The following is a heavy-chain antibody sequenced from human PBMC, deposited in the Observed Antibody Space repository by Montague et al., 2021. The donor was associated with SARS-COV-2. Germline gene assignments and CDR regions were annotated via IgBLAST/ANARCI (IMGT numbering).Heavy chain of an antibody. D-gene: IGHD1/OR15-1a*01. V-gene: IGHV3-48*02. CDR2: FSGSSTKM. CDR3: ARDAGYNWNTEAYALDM. Sequence: SLRLSCAASGFSLSSYSMNWVRQAPGKGLEWVSYFSGSSTKMNFADSVKGRFTISRDIAKNSLYLQMDSLTDEDTAVYCCARDAGYNWNTEAYALDMWGQGTMVVVSS. CDR1: GFSLSSYS. J-gene: IGHJ3*02.